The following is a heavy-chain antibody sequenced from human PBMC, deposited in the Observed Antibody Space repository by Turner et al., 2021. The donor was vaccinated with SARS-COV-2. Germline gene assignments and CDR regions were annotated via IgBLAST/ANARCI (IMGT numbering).Heavy chain of an antibody. Sequence: EVQLVESGGGLVKPGGSLRLSCAASGFILSSYSMNWVRQAPGKGLEWGSSISSSSSYIYYADSVKGRFTISRDNAKNTLYLQMNSLGAEDTAVYYCASIAAADPKYYHYYGMDVWGQGTTVTVSS. CDR3: ASIAAADPKYYHYYGMDV. J-gene: IGHJ6*02. CDR1: GFILSSYS. V-gene: IGHV3-21*01. CDR2: ISSSSSYI. D-gene: IGHD6-13*01.